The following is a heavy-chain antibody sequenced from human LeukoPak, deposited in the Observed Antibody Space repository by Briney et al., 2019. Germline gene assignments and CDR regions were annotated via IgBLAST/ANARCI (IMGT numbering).Heavy chain of an antibody. CDR1: GFTFSSYW. V-gene: IGHV3-7*03. CDR3: ARQCSGGSCYSDY. J-gene: IGHJ4*02. Sequence: PGGSLRLSCAASGFTFSSYWMSWVRQAPGKGLEWVANIKQDGSEKYYVDSVKGRFTISRDNAKNSLYLQMNSLRAEDTAVYYCARQCSGGSCYSDYWGQGTLVTVSS. D-gene: IGHD2-15*01. CDR2: IKQDGSEK.